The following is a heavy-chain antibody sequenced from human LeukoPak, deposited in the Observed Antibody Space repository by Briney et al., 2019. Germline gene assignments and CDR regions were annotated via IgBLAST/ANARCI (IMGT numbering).Heavy chain of an antibody. D-gene: IGHD3-22*01. CDR2: ISSSGSTI. Sequence: GGSLRLSCAASGFTFSDYYMSWIRQAPGKGLEWVSYISSSGSTINYADSVKGRFTISRDSAKKSLFLQMNSLRAEDTAVYYCARVGSSGYPIDYWGQGTLVTVFS. J-gene: IGHJ4*02. CDR1: GFTFSDYY. V-gene: IGHV3-11*01. CDR3: ARVGSSGYPIDY.